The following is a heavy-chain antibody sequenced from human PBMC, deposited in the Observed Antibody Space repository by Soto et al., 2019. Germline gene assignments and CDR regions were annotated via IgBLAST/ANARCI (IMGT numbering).Heavy chain of an antibody. D-gene: IGHD4-17*01. V-gene: IGHV1-8*01. CDR3: ARVHTVTTCFDV. J-gene: IGHJ2*01. CDR1: GYTFTSYD. Sequence: ASVKVSCKGSGYTFTSYDINWVRQATGQGLEWMGWMNPNSGNTGSAQRFQGRLTMTRNTSINTAYMELTSLTSEDAAVYFCARVHTVTTCFDVWGRGTLVTVSS. CDR2: MNPNSGNT.